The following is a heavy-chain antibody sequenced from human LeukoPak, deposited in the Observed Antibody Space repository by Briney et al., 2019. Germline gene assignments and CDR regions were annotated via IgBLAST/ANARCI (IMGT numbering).Heavy chain of an antibody. CDR1: GFTFSTYA. Sequence: GGSLRLSCAASGFTFSTYAMSWVRQAPGKGLEWVSIIGNNGGGIHYADSVRGRFTISRDNSKNTLYLQMTNLRVDDTALYYCAIDPNWETHNWGQGVLVTVSS. D-gene: IGHD7-27*01. CDR2: IGNNGGGI. J-gene: IGHJ4*02. CDR3: AIDPNWETHN. V-gene: IGHV3-23*01.